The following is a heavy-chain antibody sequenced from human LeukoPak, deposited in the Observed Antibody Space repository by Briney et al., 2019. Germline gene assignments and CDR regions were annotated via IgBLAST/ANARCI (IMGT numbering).Heavy chain of an antibody. Sequence: GGSLRLSCAASGFTFSIYTMNWVRQAPGKGLEWVSSISSSSSSIYDADSVKGRFTISRDNAKNSLYLQMNSLRAEDTAVYYCARAGSMITFGGVIVIPSGFDYWGQGTLVTVSS. CDR1: GFTFSIYT. CDR2: ISSSSSSI. V-gene: IGHV3-21*01. J-gene: IGHJ4*02. D-gene: IGHD3-16*02. CDR3: ARAGSMITFGGVIVIPSGFDY.